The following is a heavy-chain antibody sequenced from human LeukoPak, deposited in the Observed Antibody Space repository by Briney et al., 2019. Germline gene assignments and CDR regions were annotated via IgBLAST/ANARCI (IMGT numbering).Heavy chain of an antibody. CDR3: AKDGTTVTTLNYFDY. D-gene: IGHD4-17*01. CDR1: GFTFSGYG. V-gene: IGHV3-33*06. CDR2: IWYDGSNK. Sequence: GGSLRLSCAASGFTFSGYGMHWVRQAPGKGLEWVAIIWYDGSNKYYADSVKGRFTISRDNSKNTLYLQMNSLRAEDTAVYYCAKDGTTVTTLNYFDYWGQGTLVTVSS. J-gene: IGHJ4*02.